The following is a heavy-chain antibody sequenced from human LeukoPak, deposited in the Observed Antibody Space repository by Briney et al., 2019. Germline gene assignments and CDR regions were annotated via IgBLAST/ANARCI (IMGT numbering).Heavy chain of an antibody. CDR1: GFTFSSYA. J-gene: IGHJ4*02. D-gene: IGHD3-10*01. V-gene: IGHV3-23*01. CDR2: ISGSGGST. CDR3: AKDSLRAGSGSYFDY. Sequence: GGSLRLSCAASGFTFSSYAMSWVRQAPGKGLEWVSAISGSGGSTYYADSVKGRFTISRDNSKNTLYLQMNSLRAEATAVYYCAKDSLRAGSGSYFDYWGQGTLVTVSS.